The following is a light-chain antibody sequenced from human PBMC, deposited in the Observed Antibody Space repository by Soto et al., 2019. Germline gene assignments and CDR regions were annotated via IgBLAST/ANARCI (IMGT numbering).Light chain of an antibody. CDR2: DVS. V-gene: IGLV2-14*01. Sequence: QSALTQPAFVSGSLGQSITISCTGTSSDVGGYNYVSWYQQHPGKAPKLMIYDVSNRPSGVSNRFSGSKSGNTASLIVSGLQAEDEADYYCSSYTSSSTLVVFGGGTKLTAL. CDR3: SSYTSSSTLVV. J-gene: IGLJ2*01. CDR1: SSDVGGYNY.